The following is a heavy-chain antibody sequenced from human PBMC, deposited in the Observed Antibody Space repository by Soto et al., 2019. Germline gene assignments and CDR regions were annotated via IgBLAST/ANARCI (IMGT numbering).Heavy chain of an antibody. V-gene: IGHV4-30-2*01. D-gene: IGHD3-16*01. CDR3: AAGGGLPRYY. Sequence: QLQMQESGSGLVKPSQPLSPTCAVSGGSISSGGYSWSWLRQPPGKGLEWIGYIYHSGSTYYNPSIKSRVTIAVDRSMNQFSLQLSSVTAADTAVYDCAAGGGLPRYYWGQGTLVTVSS. J-gene: IGHJ4*02. CDR1: GGSISSGGYS. CDR2: IYHSGST.